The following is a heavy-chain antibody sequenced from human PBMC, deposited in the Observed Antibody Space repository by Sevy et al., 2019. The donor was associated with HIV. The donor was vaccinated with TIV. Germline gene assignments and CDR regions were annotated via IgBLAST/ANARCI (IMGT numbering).Heavy chain of an antibody. D-gene: IGHD3-22*01. V-gene: IGHV3-21*01. J-gene: IGHJ3*02. Sequence: GGSLRLSCAASGFTFSSYSMNWVRQAPGKGLEWVSSISSSSSYIYYADSVKGRFTISRDNAKNSLYLQMNSLRAEDTAVDYCACDAALSNYYDSSGYPNAFDIWGQGTMVTVSS. CDR1: GFTFSSYS. CDR2: ISSSSSYI. CDR3: ACDAALSNYYDSSGYPNAFDI.